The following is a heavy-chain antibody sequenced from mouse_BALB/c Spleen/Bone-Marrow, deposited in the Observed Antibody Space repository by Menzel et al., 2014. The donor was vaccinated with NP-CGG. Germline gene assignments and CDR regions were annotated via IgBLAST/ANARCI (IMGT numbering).Heavy chain of an antibody. CDR2: IYPGDGDT. CDR1: GYAFSVYW. V-gene: IGHV1-80*01. CDR3: ARGGISVDQ. Sequence: QVQLQQSGAELVRPGSSVKISCKASGYAFSVYWMNWVKQRPGQGLEWIGQIYPGDGDTNYNGKFKGRATLTADKSSNPAYMQLSSLTSEGCAVCCCARGGISVDQWGQGTPRTGSS. J-gene: IGHJ2*01.